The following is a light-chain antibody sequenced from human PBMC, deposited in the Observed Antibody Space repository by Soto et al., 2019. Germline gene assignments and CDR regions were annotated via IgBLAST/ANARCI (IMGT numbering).Light chain of an antibody. CDR2: DAS. Sequence: EIVLTQSPATLSLSPGERATLSCRASQSVRSYLVWYQQRPGPAPRLLIYDASNRVAGIPARFSGSGSGTDFTLTISSLEPEDFAVYYCQQRGNWPRTFGGGTKVEFK. CDR3: QQRGNWPRT. J-gene: IGKJ4*01. CDR1: QSVRSY. V-gene: IGKV3-11*01.